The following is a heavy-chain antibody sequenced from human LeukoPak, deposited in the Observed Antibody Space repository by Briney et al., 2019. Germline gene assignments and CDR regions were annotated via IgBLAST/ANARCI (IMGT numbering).Heavy chain of an antibody. D-gene: IGHD3-9*01. CDR3: ARDFDWLSLFDY. V-gene: IGHV3-11*01. J-gene: IGHJ4*02. CDR2: ISSSGSTI. CDR1: GFTFSDYY. Sequence: PGGSLRLSCAASGFTFSDYYMSWIRQAPGRGLEWVSYISSSGSTIYYADSVKGRFTISRDNAKNSLYLQMNSLRAEDTAVYYCARDFDWLSLFDYWGQGTLVTVSS.